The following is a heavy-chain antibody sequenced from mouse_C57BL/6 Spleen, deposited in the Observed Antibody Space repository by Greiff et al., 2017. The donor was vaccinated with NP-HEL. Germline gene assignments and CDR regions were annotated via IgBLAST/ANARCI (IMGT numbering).Heavy chain of an antibody. CDR2: IDPETGGT. D-gene: IGHD1-1*02. CDR1: GYTFTDYE. J-gene: IGHJ2*01. Sequence: VKLQESGAELVRPGASVTLSCKASGYTFTDYEMHWVKQTPVHGLEWIGAIDPETGGTAYNQKFKGKAILTADKSSSTAYMELRSLTSEDSAVYYCTGKSLWADWGQGTTLTVAS. V-gene: IGHV1-15*01. CDR3: TGKSLWAD.